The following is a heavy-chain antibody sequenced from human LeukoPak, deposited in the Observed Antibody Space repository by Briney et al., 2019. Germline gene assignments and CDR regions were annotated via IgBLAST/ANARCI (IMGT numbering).Heavy chain of an antibody. CDR2: IYYSGST. D-gene: IGHD5-24*01. CDR1: GGSISSHH. Sequence: PSETLSLTCTVSGGSISSHHWSWIRQPPGKGLEWIGYIYYSGSTNYNPSLKSRVTISVDTSKNQFSLKLSSVTAADTAVYYCARGGMEMATIDYWGQGTLVTVSS. J-gene: IGHJ4*02. CDR3: ARGGMEMATIDY. V-gene: IGHV4-59*11.